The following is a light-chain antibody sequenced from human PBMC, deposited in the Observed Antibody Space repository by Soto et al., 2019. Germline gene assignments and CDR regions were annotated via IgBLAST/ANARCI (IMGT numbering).Light chain of an antibody. V-gene: IGKV4-1*01. CDR3: QQYFSTPLT. CDR1: QSVLYSSNNKNY. J-gene: IGKJ4*01. CDR2: WAS. Sequence: DIVMTQSPDSLAVSLGERATINCKSSQSVLYSSNNKNYLAWYQQKPGQPPKLLIYWASTRESVVPDRFSGSGSGKGFTLTSSSLQAEEVAVYFCQQYFSTPLTFGGGTKVEIK.